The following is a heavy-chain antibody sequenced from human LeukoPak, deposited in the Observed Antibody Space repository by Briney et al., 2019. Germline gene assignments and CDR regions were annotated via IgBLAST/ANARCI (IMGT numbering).Heavy chain of an antibody. Sequence: ASVKVSCKASGYTFTGYYIHWMRQAPGQGLEWMGWINPHSGGTNYAQNFQGRVTMTRDTSISTVYMELHTLGSDDTAVYFCARGLLTGRNWYFDLWGRGTLLTASS. J-gene: IGHJ2*01. D-gene: IGHD3-9*01. CDR3: ARGLLTGRNWYFDL. CDR2: INPHSGGT. CDR1: GYTFTGYY. V-gene: IGHV1-2*02.